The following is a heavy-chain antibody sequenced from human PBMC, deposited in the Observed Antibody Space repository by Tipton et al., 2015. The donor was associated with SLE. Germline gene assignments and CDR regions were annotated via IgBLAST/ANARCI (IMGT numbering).Heavy chain of an antibody. CDR3: ARYSLTNWHLDL. V-gene: IGHV4-59*01. CDR1: GGSMSTYY. J-gene: IGHJ2*01. D-gene: IGHD2-15*01. CDR2: IYYSGGT. Sequence: LRLSCTVSGGSMSTYYWSWIRLPPGKVLEWIGYIYYSGGTSYNPSLNSRVTISVDTSRNQFSLKLTSVTAADSAVYYCARYSLTNWHLDLWGRGTLVTVSS.